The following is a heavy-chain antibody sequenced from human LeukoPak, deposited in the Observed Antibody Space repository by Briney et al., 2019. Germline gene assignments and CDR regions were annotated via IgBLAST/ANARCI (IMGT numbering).Heavy chain of an antibody. CDR2: IYPGDSDI. J-gene: IGHJ3*01. CDR1: GYSFTNYW. CDR3: ARGGPVPATADASDL. V-gene: IGHV5-51*01. D-gene: IGHD2-2*01. Sequence: GESLRISCKGSGYSFTNYWIGWVRQMPGKGLEWIGIIYPGDSDIRNSPSLQGRVTISVDKSISTVYLQWSILKASGTAIYYCARGGPVPATADASDLWGQGRMVTVSS.